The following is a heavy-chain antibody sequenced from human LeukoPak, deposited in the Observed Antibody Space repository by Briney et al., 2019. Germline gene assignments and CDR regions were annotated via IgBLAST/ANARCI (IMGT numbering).Heavy chain of an antibody. CDR3: ARDNAVAGTPNDY. Sequence: PGGSLRLSCAASGFTFSSYSMNWVRQAPGKGLEWVSSISSSSSYIYYADSVKGRFTISRDNAKNSLYLQMNSLRAEDTAVYYCARDNAVAGTPNDYWGQGTLVTVSS. CDR1: GFTFSSYS. D-gene: IGHD6-19*01. J-gene: IGHJ4*02. V-gene: IGHV3-21*01. CDR2: ISSSSSYI.